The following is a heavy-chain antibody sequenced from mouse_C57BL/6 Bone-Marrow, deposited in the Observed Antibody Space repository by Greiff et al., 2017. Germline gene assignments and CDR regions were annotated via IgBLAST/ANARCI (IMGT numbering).Heavy chain of an antibody. CDR2: IHPNSGST. J-gene: IGHJ4*01. Sequence: QVQLKQPGAELVKPGASVKLSCKASGYTFTSYWMHWVKQRPGQGLEWIGMIHPNSGSTNYNEKFKSKATLTVDKSSSTAYMQLSSLTSEDSAVYYCARGNSGFDGSSFYYYAMDYWGQGTSVTVSS. CDR3: ARGNSGFDGSSFYYYAMDY. CDR1: GYTFTSYW. D-gene: IGHD1-1*01. V-gene: IGHV1-64*01.